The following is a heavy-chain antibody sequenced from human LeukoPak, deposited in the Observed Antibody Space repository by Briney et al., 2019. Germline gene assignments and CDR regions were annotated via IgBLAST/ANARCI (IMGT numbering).Heavy chain of an antibody. J-gene: IGHJ4*02. Sequence: GGSLRLSCAASGFTFSSYAMHWVRQAPGKGLEWVAVISYDGSNKYYADSVKGRFTISRDSSNNTLYLQMNSLRAEDTAVYYCARDRGYYDSSGYYSFDYWGQGTLVTVSS. CDR2: ISYDGSNK. D-gene: IGHD3-22*01. CDR3: ARDRGYYDSSGYYSFDY. CDR1: GFTFSSYA. V-gene: IGHV3-30-3*01.